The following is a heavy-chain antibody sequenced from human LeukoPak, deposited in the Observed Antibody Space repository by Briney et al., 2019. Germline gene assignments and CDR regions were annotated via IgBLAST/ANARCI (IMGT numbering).Heavy chain of an antibody. CDR1: GYTFTSYG. V-gene: IGHV1-18*01. CDR3: ARGVRSSSSWTSYYFDY. J-gene: IGHJ4*02. Sequence: ASVKVSCTASGYTFTSYGISWVRQAPGQGLEWMAWISAYNGNTNYAQKLQGRVTMTTDTSTSTAYMELRSLRSDDTAVYYCARGVRSSSSWTSYYFDYWGQGTLVTVSS. CDR2: ISAYNGNT. D-gene: IGHD6-13*01.